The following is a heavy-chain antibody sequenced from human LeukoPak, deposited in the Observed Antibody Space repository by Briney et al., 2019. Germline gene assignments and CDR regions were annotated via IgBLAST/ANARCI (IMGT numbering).Heavy chain of an antibody. Sequence: SETLSLTCTVSGGSISSYYWSWIRQPARKGLEWIGRIYISVSTNYNPSLKRRVTMSVYTSKNQFSLKRSSLTAAHTPVYYCARGAGFDPWGQGTLVTVSS. CDR1: GGSISSYY. J-gene: IGHJ5*02. CDR2: IYISVST. V-gene: IGHV4-4*07. CDR3: ARGAGFDP.